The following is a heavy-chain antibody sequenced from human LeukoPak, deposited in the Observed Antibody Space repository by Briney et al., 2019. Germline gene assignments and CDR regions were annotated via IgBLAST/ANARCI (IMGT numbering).Heavy chain of an antibody. V-gene: IGHV3-30*02. D-gene: IGHD3-22*01. Sequence: GGSLRLSCAASGFTFSSYGMHWVRQAPGKGLEWVALIGYDGTNKDHADSVKGRLTISRDNSKNTLYLQMNSLRPEGTAVYYCAKVGDYYDSSGYYNLWGQGTLVTVSS. J-gene: IGHJ5*02. CDR3: AKVGDYYDSSGYYNL. CDR2: IGYDGTNK. CDR1: GFTFSSYG.